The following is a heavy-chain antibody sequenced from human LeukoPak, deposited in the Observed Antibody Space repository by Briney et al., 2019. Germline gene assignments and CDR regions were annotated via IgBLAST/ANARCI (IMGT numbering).Heavy chain of an antibody. CDR2: ISAYNGNT. D-gene: IGHD3-16*02. CDR3: ARGYIMITFGGVIVIKPTFDY. Sequence: ASVKVSCKASGYTVTSYGISWERQAPGQGLEWMGWISAYNGNTNYAQKLQGRVTMTTDTSTSTAYMELRSLRSDDSAVYYCARGYIMITFGGVIVIKPTFDYWGQGTLVTVSS. J-gene: IGHJ4*02. CDR1: GYTVTSYG. V-gene: IGHV1-18*01.